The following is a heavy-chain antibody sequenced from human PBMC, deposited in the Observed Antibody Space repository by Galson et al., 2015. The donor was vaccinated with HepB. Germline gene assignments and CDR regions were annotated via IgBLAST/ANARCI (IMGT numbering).Heavy chain of an antibody. Sequence: PALVKPTQTLTLTCTFSGFSLSTSGVGVGWIRQPPGKALEWLALIYWDDDKRYSPSLKSRLTITKDTSKNQVVLTMTNMDPVDTATYYCAHRPDCSSTSCSDYFDYWGQGTLVTVSS. V-gene: IGHV2-5*02. CDR1: GFSLSTSGVG. J-gene: IGHJ4*02. CDR3: AHRPDCSSTSCSDYFDY. CDR2: IYWDDDK. D-gene: IGHD2-2*01.